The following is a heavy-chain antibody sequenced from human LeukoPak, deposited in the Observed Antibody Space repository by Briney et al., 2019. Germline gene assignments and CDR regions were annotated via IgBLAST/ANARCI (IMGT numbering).Heavy chain of an antibody. J-gene: IGHJ4*02. CDR2: SSAYSGGT. CDR3: ARSPHILTGENFDY. D-gene: IGHD3-9*01. Sequence: ASVKVSCKASGYTFTSYGISWVRQALGQGLEWMGWSSAYSGGTNYAQKFQDRVTMTRDTSITTAYMELSRLRFDDTALYYCARSPHILTGENFDYWGQGTLVTVSS. V-gene: IGHV1-2*02. CDR1: GYTFTSYG.